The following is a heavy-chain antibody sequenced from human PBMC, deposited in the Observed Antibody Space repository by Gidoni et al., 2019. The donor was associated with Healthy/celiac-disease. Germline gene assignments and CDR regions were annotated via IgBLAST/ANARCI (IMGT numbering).Heavy chain of an antibody. Sequence: QVQLVQSGAEVKKPGASVKVSCKASGYTFTSYGISWVRQAPGQGLEWMGWISAYNGNTNYAQKLQGRVTMTTDTSTSTAYMELRSLRSDDTAVYYCARGLYCSSTSCYVYYYYGMDVWGQGTTVTVSS. CDR1: GYTFTSYG. CDR3: ARGLYCSSTSCYVYYYYGMDV. CDR2: ISAYNGNT. D-gene: IGHD2-2*01. V-gene: IGHV1-18*01. J-gene: IGHJ6*02.